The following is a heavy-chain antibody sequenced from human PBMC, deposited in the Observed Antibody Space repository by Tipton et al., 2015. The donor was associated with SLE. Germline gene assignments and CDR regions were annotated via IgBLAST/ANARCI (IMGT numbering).Heavy chain of an antibody. CDR1: GGSISNYY. Sequence: TLSLTCSVSGGSISNYYWSWIRQPAGKGLEWIGRIYSNGNTNYNPSLESRVTVSVDTSKNQFSLKLTSVTAADTAVYFCARSESYYSALTYWGQGTLVTVSS. D-gene: IGHD1-26*01. CDR3: ARSESYYSALTY. CDR2: IYSNGNT. J-gene: IGHJ4*02. V-gene: IGHV4-4*07.